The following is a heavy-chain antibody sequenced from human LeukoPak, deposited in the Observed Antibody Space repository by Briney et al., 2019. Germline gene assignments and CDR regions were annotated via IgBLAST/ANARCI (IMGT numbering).Heavy chain of an antibody. D-gene: IGHD2-8*01. Sequence: ASVKVSCKASGYTFTSYAMHWVRQAPGQRLEWMGWINAGNGNTKYSQEFQGRVTITRDTSASTAYMELSSLRSEDTAVYYCARGLPYCTNGVCYRWFDPWGQGTLVTVSS. J-gene: IGHJ5*02. V-gene: IGHV1-3*01. CDR2: INAGNGNT. CDR3: ARGLPYCTNGVCYRWFDP. CDR1: GYTFTSYA.